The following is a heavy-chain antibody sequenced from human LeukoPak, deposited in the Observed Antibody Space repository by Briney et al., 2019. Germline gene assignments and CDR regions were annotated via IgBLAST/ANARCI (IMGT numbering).Heavy chain of an antibody. V-gene: IGHV4-38-2*02. CDR3: GREGKPNYGIMVS. CDR2: IDHSGST. CDR1: GGSISSYY. Sequence: KPSETLSLTCTVSGGSISSYYWGWIRQSPGKGLEWIGSIDHSGSTYYNPSLQSRLTISLDTSKNQLSLKLSSVTAADTAVYYCGREGKPNYGIMVSWGQGTLVTVSS. D-gene: IGHD3-10*01. J-gene: IGHJ5*02.